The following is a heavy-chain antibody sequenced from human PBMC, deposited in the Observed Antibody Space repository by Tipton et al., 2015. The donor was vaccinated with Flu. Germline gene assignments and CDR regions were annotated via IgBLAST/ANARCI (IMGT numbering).Heavy chain of an antibody. CDR2: INPSSGST. CDR3: AGVFGIGYENYFDY. J-gene: IGHJ4*02. V-gene: IGHV1-46*01. Sequence: QVQLVQSGAEVKKPGASVKVSCKPSGYTFTSYSIHWVRQAPGQGLRWMGTINPSSGSTTYARKFQGRLTVTRDTSTNTVYMELSSLRSEDTAVYYCAGVFGIGYENYFDYWGQGTLVTVSS. CDR1: GYTFTSYS. D-gene: IGHD5-12*01.